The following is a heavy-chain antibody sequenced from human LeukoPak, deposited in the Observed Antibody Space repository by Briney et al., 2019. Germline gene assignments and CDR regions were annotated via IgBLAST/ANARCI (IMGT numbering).Heavy chain of an antibody. J-gene: IGHJ4*02. CDR2: ISDTGNT. D-gene: IGHD2-15*01. Sequence: GGSLRLSCAASGFTLSSYAMSRVRQAPGKGLEWVSAISDTGNTYHADSVKGRFTISRDSSKNTLFLQMNRLRPEDAAVYYCAKAPVTTCRGAFCYPFDYWGLGTLVTVSS. CDR1: GFTLSSYA. V-gene: IGHV3-23*01. CDR3: AKAPVTTCRGAFCYPFDY.